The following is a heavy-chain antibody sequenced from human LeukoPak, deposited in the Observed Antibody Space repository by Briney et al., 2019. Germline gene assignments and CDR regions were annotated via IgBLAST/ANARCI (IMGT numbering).Heavy chain of an antibody. Sequence: PSETLSLTCAVYGGSFSGYYWSWIRQPPGKGLEWIGSIYRSGSTYYNPSLKSRVTISVDTSKNQFSLKLSSVTAADTAVYYCARLAWGRLDYWGQGTLVTVSS. J-gene: IGHJ4*02. CDR3: ARLAWGRLDY. V-gene: IGHV4-34*01. CDR2: IYRSGST. CDR1: GGSFSGYY. D-gene: IGHD7-27*01.